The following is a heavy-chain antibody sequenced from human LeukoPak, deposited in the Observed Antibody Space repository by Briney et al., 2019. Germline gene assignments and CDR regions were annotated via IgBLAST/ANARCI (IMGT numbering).Heavy chain of an antibody. CDR1: GGSISSSDYY. CDR3: ARGYCSSTSCFYYYYYYGMDV. V-gene: IGHV4-30-4*01. D-gene: IGHD2-2*01. CDR2: IYYSGST. Sequence: SQTLSLTCTVSGGSISSSDYYWSWIRQPPGKGLEWIGYIYYSGSTYYNPSLKSRVTISVDTSKNQFSLKLSSVTAADTAVYYCARGYCSSTSCFYYYYYYGMDVWGQGTTVTVSS. J-gene: IGHJ6*02.